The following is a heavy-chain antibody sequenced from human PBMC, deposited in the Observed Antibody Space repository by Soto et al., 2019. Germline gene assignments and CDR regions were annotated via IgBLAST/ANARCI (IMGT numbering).Heavy chain of an antibody. CDR1: GYTFTSYA. CDR3: AREYDILTGYRMDV. CDR2: INAGNGNT. Sequence: QVQIVQSGAEVKKPGASVKVSCKASGYTFTSYAMHWVRQAPGQRLEWMGWINAGNGNTKYSQKFQGRVTITRDTSASTAYMELSSLRSEDTAVYYCAREYDILTGYRMDVWGQGTTVTVSS. D-gene: IGHD3-9*01. J-gene: IGHJ6*02. V-gene: IGHV1-3*01.